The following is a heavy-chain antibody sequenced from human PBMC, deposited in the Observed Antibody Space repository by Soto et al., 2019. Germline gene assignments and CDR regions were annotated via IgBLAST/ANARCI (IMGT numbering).Heavy chain of an antibody. CDR2: ISYDGTNK. CDR1: GFTFGSYA. D-gene: IGHD4-17*01. J-gene: IGHJ6*02. CDR3: AKERIYGDYGFRDYYGMDV. V-gene: IGHV3-30-3*01. Sequence: GGSLRLSCAASGFTFGSYAMHWVRQAPGKGLEWVAVISYDGTNKYYADSVKGRFTISRDNSKNTLYLQMNSLRAEDTAVYYCAKERIYGDYGFRDYYGMDVWGQGTTVTVSS.